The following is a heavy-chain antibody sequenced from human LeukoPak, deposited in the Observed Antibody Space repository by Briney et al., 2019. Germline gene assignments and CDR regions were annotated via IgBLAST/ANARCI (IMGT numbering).Heavy chain of an antibody. V-gene: IGHV2-5*02. J-gene: IGHJ4*02. CDR1: GFSLSTSGVA. CDR2: IYWDDDK. D-gene: IGHD6-19*01. CDR3: AHKPSVAGIFDY. Sequence: ESGPTLVNPTQPLTLTCTFSGFSLSTSGVAVGWLRQPPGEAPEWLALIYWDDDKRYSASLKTRLSITKDTSKNQVVLTMTNLDPVDTATYYCAHKPSVAGIFDYWGQGALVTVSS.